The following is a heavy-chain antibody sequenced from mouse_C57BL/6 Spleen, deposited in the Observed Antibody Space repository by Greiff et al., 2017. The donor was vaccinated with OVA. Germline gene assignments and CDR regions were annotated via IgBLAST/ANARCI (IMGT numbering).Heavy chain of an antibody. CDR3: ARSNWDWYFDV. D-gene: IGHD4-1*01. J-gene: IGHJ1*03. CDR2: INPYNGDT. V-gene: IGHV1-20*01. CDR1: GYSFTGYF. Sequence: VQLQQSGPELVKPGDSVKISCKASGYSFTGYFMNWVMQSHGKSLEWIGRINPYNGDTFYNQKFKGKATLTVDKSSSTAHMELRSLTSEDSAVYYCARSNWDWYFDVWGTGTTVTVSS.